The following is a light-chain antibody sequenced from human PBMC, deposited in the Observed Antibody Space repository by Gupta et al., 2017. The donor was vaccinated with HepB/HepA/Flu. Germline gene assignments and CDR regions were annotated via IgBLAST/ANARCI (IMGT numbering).Light chain of an antibody. CDR2: EVS. V-gene: IGLV2-23*02. CDR1: SGDVGNFNL. Sequence: QSALTQVASVSGSPGQSITLSCTGTSGDVGNFNLVSWYQQHPGKAPKLLIYEVSQRPSGVFNRFSGSKSGNAASLTISGLQAEDEADYYCCSYAGSGVYVFGTGTRVTVL. CDR3: CSYAGSGVYV. J-gene: IGLJ1*01.